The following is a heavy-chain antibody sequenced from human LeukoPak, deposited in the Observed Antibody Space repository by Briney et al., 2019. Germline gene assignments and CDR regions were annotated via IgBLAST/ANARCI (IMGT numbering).Heavy chain of an antibody. CDR3: ARFRRLRFFDY. V-gene: IGHV4-34*01. Sequence: SETLSLTCAVYGGSFSGYYWSWIRQPPGKGLEWIGEINHSGSTNYNPSLKSRVTISVDTSKNQFSLKLSSVTAADTAVYYCARFRRLRFFDYWGQGTLVTVSS. D-gene: IGHD4-17*01. CDR2: INHSGST. J-gene: IGHJ4*02. CDR1: GGSFSGYY.